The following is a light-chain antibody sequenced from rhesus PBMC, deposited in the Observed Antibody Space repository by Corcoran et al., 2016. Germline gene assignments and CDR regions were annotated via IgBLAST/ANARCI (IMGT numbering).Light chain of an antibody. J-gene: IGKJ3*01. CDR3: QQRNSYPFT. CDR2: DTS. CDR1: QGISSY. V-gene: IGKV1-38*01. Sequence: DIQLTQSPSSLSASVGDRVTITCRASQGISSYLAWYQQKSGKATKLLIYDTSNLQRGVPSSFSGSGSGTEFTLTISSLQPEDFATYYCQQRNSYPFTFGPGTKLDIK.